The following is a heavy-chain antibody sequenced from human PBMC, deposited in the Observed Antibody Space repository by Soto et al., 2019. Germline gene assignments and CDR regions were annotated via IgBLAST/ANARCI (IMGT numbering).Heavy chain of an antibody. Sequence: SETLSLTCTVSGGSISSSGWYWGWVRQPPGKGLEWIGSINHSGNTYYSPSLKSRVTISVDPSKNQFSLKLTYVTAADTAMYYCARPKTIGAAAGKGWFDPWGQGTLVTVSS. J-gene: IGHJ5*02. CDR3: ARPKTIGAAAGKGWFDP. V-gene: IGHV4-39*01. D-gene: IGHD6-13*01. CDR1: GGSISSSGWY. CDR2: INHSGNT.